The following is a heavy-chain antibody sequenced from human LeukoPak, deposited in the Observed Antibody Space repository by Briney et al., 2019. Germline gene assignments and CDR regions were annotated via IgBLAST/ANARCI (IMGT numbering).Heavy chain of an antibody. Sequence: ALVKVSCKASGYTFTSYGISWVRQAPGQGLEWMGWISAYNGNTNYAQKLQGRVTMTTDTSTSTANMELRSLTSDDTAVYYCSRGRWGAPDWLFGVVRVYYYGMDFWGQGTTVTVSS. CDR2: ISAYNGNT. V-gene: IGHV1-18*01. D-gene: IGHD3-3*01. CDR1: GYTFTSYG. J-gene: IGHJ6*02. CDR3: SRGRWGAPDWLFGVVRVYYYGMDF.